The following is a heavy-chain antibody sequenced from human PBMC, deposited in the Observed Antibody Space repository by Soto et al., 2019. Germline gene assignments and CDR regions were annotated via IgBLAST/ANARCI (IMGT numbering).Heavy chain of an antibody. CDR1: GFTFSSYS. J-gene: IGHJ4*02. CDR2: ISSSSSTI. CDR3: ARDDIGDKPYIVHFDY. D-gene: IGHD3-10*01. Sequence: GGSLRLSCAASGFTFSSYSMNWVRQAPGKGLEWVSYISSSSSTIYYADSVKGRFTISRDNAKNSLYLQMNSLRAEDTAVYYCARDDIGDKPYIVHFDYWGQGTLVTVSS. V-gene: IGHV3-48*01.